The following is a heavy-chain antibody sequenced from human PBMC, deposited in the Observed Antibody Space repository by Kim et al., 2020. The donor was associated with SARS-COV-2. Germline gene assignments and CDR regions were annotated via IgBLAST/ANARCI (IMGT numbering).Heavy chain of an antibody. CDR3: ARDSIAAGGNYYFYGMDV. J-gene: IGHJ6*02. V-gene: IGHV3-11*01. Sequence: KGRFTISRDNAKNLMYLQMNSLRAEDTAVYYCARDSIAAGGNYYFYGMDVWGQGTTVTVSS. D-gene: IGHD6-13*01.